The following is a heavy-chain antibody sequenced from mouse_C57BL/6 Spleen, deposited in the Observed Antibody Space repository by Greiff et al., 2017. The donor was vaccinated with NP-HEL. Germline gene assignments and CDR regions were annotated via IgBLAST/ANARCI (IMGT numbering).Heavy chain of an antibody. V-gene: IGHV6-3*01. Sequence: EVQRVESGGGLVQPGGSMKLSCVASGFTFSNYWMNWVRQSPEKGLEWVAQIRLKSDNYATHYAESVKGRFTISRDDSKSSVYLQMNNLRAEDTGIYYCTAHHYWGQGTTLTVSS. CDR2: IRLKSDNYAT. J-gene: IGHJ2*01. CDR1: GFTFSNYW. CDR3: TAHHY.